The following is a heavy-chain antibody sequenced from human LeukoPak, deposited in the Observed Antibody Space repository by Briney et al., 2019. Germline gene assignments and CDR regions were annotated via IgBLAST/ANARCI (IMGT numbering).Heavy chain of an antibody. V-gene: IGHV1-8*01. CDR2: MNPNSGNT. Sequence: ASVKVSCKAFGYTFTSYDINWVRQATGQGLEWMGWMNPNSGNTGYAQKFQGRVTMTRNTSISTAYMELSSLRSEDTAVYYCATGAEWLLYRYELAARRQDAFDIWGQGTMVTVSS. CDR3: ATGAEWLLYRYELAARRQDAFDI. CDR1: GYTFTSYD. D-gene: IGHD3-3*01. J-gene: IGHJ3*02.